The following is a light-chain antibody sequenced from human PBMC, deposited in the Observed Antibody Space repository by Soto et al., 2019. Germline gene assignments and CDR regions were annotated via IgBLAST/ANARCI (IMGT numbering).Light chain of an antibody. CDR2: STN. J-gene: IGLJ3*02. V-gene: IGLV8-61*01. CDR1: SGSVSTSYY. CDR3: VLYMVSGISV. Sequence: QTVVTQEPSFSVSPGRTVTLTCGLSSGSVSTSYYPSWYQQTPGQAPRTLIYSTNTRSSGVPDRFSGSILGNKAALTITGAQAEDEADYYCVLYMVSGISVFGGGTKLTVL.